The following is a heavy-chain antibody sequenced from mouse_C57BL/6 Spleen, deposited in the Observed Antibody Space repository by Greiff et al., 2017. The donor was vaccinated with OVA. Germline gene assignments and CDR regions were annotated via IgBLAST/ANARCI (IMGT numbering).Heavy chain of an antibody. Sequence: ESGAELVKPGASVKISCKASGYAFSSYWMNWVKQRPGKGLEWIGQIYPGDGDTNYNGKFKGKATLTADKSSSTAYMQLSSLTSEDSAVYFCARRTIGYDYSFDYWGQGTTLTVSS. D-gene: IGHD2-4*01. CDR3: ARRTIGYDYSFDY. CDR2: IYPGDGDT. V-gene: IGHV1-80*01. J-gene: IGHJ2*01. CDR1: GYAFSSYW.